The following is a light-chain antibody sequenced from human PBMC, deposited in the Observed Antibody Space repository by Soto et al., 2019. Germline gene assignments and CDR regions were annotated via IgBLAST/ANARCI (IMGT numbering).Light chain of an antibody. J-gene: IGLJ1*01. CDR2: AST. Sequence: QSALAQPPSVSGAPGQRVTVSCSGGGTNIGAAYDVQWYQHLPGRAPKLLIYASTTRPSGVPDRFSGSRSGSSASLAITGLRAEDDADYYCQSYESSLNEYVFGPGTKVTVL. CDR1: GTNIGAAYD. CDR3: QSYESSLNEYV. V-gene: IGLV1-40*01.